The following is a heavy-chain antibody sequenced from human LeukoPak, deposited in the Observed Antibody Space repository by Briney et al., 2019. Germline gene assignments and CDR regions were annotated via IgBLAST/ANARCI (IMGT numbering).Heavy chain of an antibody. V-gene: IGHV4-34*01. J-gene: IGHJ3*01. D-gene: IGHD2-21*02. CDR3: AKSLYCGDDCF. Sequence: SETLSLTCAVYGGSFNHYWSWIRQTPGKGLEWIGEINDTGTTKYNPSLKSRVSIPVDTSKNQFSLKLSSVTAADTAIYYCAKSLYCGDDCFWGPGTMVTVSS. CDR1: GGSFNHY. CDR2: INDTGTT.